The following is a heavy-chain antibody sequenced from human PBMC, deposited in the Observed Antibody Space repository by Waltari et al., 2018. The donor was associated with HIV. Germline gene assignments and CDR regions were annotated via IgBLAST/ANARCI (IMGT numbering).Heavy chain of an antibody. J-gene: IGHJ4*02. CDR1: GGSIRRGLYY. V-gene: IGHV4-39*01. Sequence: QLQLQESGPGLVKPSETLSLTCTVSGGSIRRGLYYWGGIRLPPGKGLEWIGSIFYTGSTYDNPSLRGRATMSVETSKNRFSLQLGSVTAADTAVYYCARQRQSRRDPFDYWGQGTLVTVSS. CDR3: ARQRQSRRDPFDY. CDR2: IFYTGST.